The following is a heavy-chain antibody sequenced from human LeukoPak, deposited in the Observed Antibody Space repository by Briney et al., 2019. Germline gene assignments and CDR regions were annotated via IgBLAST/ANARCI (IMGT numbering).Heavy chain of an antibody. CDR2: INPSGGST. D-gene: IGHD2-8*02. CDR3: ARDPLVTGGAFYYFDY. Sequence: GASGKVSCKASGYTFTSYYMHWVRQAPGQGLEWMGIINPSGGSTSYAQKFQGRVTMTRDTSTSTVYMELRSLRSEDTAVYYCARDPLVTGGAFYYFDYWGQGTLVTVSS. V-gene: IGHV1-46*01. J-gene: IGHJ4*02. CDR1: GYTFTSYY.